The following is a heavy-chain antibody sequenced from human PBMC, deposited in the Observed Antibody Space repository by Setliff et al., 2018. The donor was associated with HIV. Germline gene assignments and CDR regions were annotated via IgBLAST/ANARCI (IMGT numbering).Heavy chain of an antibody. D-gene: IGHD3-3*01. CDR3: ARLYSGYYTSFDY. CDR2: LYPADSNI. J-gene: IGHJ4*02. V-gene: IGHV5-51*01. CDR1: CYSFSSYW. Sequence: GESLKISCKGSCYSFSSYWIGWVRQMPGKGLEVMGLLYPADSNIRYSPSFQGQVTISVDRSISTVYLQWSSLKASDTAIYYCARLYSGYYTSFDYWGQGTLVTVSS.